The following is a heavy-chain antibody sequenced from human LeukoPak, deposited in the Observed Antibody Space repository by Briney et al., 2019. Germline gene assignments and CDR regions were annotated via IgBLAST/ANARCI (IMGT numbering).Heavy chain of an antibody. D-gene: IGHD3-22*01. CDR2: ISGSGGST. J-gene: IGHJ4*02. Sequence: GGSLRLSCAASGFTFSSYAMSWVRQAPGKGLEWVSAISGSGGSTYYADSVKGQFTISRDNSKNTLYLQMNSLRAEDTAVYYCAKLTYYYDSSGYYNFDYWGQGTLVTVSS. CDR1: GFTFSSYA. V-gene: IGHV3-23*01. CDR3: AKLTYYYDSSGYYNFDY.